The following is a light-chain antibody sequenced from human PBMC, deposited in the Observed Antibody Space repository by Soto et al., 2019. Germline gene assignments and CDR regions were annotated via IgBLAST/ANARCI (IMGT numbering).Light chain of an antibody. Sequence: QSVLTQPPSVSGAPGQRVTIPCTGSSSNIGAGYDVHWYQQLPGTVPKLLIYGNSNRPSGVPDRFSGSKSGTSASLAITGLQAEDEADYYCQSYDSSLSALFGGGTKLTVL. CDR3: QSYDSSLSAL. CDR2: GNS. CDR1: SSNIGAGYD. J-gene: IGLJ2*01. V-gene: IGLV1-40*01.